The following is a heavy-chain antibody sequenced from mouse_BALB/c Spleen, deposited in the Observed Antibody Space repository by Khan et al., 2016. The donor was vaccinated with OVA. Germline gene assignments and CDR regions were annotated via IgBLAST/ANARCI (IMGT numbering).Heavy chain of an antibody. Sequence: QVTLKESGPGILQPSQTLSLTCSFSGFSLSSSGMGVSWIRQPSGKGLEWLAHIYWDDDKRYNPSLKSRPTISKDTSSNQVFLQITSVDTADTGPYYCSRPEWLLDFTMDYWGQATSVTVSS. CDR3: SRPEWLLDFTMDY. J-gene: IGHJ4*01. CDR1: GFSLSSSGMG. V-gene: IGHV8-12*01. CDR2: IYWDDDK. D-gene: IGHD2-3*01.